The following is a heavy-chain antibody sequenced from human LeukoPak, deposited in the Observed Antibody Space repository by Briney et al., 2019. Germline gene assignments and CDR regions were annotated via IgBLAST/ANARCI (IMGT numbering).Heavy chain of an antibody. Sequence: SVKVSCKASGGTFSSYAISWVRQAPGQGLEWMGGIIPIFGTANYAQKFQGRVTITADESTSTAYMELRSLRSDDTAVYYCARDSSASDAFDIWGQGTMVTVSS. J-gene: IGHJ3*02. D-gene: IGHD3-22*01. CDR2: IIPIFGTA. CDR1: GGTFSSYA. CDR3: ARDSSASDAFDI. V-gene: IGHV1-69*13.